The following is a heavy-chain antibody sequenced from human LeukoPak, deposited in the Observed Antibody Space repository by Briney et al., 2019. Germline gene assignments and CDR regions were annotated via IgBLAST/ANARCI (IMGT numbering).Heavy chain of an antibody. V-gene: IGHV3-30*04. CDR1: GFTFSTYA. Sequence: PGGSLRLSCAASGFTFSTYAMHWVRQAPGKGLQWVAVISYDGSNKYYADSVKGRFTISRDNSKNTLYLQMNNLRAGDTALYYCARGPPMYSYGSSDYHYDYFNYWGQGILVTVSS. D-gene: IGHD3-22*01. CDR2: ISYDGSNK. J-gene: IGHJ4*02. CDR3: ARGPPMYSYGSSDYHYDYFNY.